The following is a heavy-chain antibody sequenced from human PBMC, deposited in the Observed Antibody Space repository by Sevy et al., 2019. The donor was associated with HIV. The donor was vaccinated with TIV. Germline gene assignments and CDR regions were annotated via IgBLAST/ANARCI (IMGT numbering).Heavy chain of an antibody. CDR3: AREGCTKHHDY. Sequence: GGSLRLSCVASGFNFNIYSMSWVRQAPGKRLEWVSTLSFGCGRINHADSVQGRFTMSRDDSKKTVYLEMNSLRPEDTAVYYCAREGCTKHHDYWGQGTLVTVSS. CDR1: GFNFNIYS. J-gene: IGHJ4*02. D-gene: IGHD2-8*01. CDR2: LSFGCGRI. V-gene: IGHV3-23*01.